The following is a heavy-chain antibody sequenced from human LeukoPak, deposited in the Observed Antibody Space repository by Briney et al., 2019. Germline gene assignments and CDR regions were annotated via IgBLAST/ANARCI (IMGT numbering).Heavy chain of an antibody. Sequence: GGSLRLSCAASGFTFSSYWMHWVRQAPGKGXXXVSRINSDGSTTNYADTVKGRFTISRDNAENTLYLQMNSLRVEDTAVYYCTRRVSATRWFDPWGQGTLVTVSS. J-gene: IGHJ5*02. CDR3: TRRVSATRWFDP. CDR1: GFTFSSYW. V-gene: IGHV3-74*01. D-gene: IGHD2-15*01. CDR2: INSDGSTT.